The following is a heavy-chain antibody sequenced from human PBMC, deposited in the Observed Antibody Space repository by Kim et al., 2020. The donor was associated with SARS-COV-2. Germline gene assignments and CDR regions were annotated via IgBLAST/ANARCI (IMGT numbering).Heavy chain of an antibody. Sequence: GGSLRLSCAASGFTFSNAWMSWVRQAPGKGLEWVGRIKSKTDGGTTDYAAPVKGRFTISRDDSKNTLYLQMNSLKTEDTAVYYCTTDLTKTPNWNDVNWFDPWGQGTLVTVSS. CDR3: TTDLTKTPNWNDVNWFDP. V-gene: IGHV3-15*01. J-gene: IGHJ5*02. CDR1: GFTFSNAW. D-gene: IGHD1-20*01. CDR2: IKSKTDGGTT.